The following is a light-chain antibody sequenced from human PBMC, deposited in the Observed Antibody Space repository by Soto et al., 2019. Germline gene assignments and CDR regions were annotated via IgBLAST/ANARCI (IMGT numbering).Light chain of an antibody. V-gene: IGKV3-15*01. Sequence: EIVMTQSPATLSVSPGERVTLSCRASQSVNSNLAWYQQKPGQTPKLLIYVASTRATGIPARFSGSGSGTEFKLTVSSLQSEDFAIYYCQQYNAWPLTFGGGTKVEFK. CDR1: QSVNSN. J-gene: IGKJ4*01. CDR2: VAS. CDR3: QQYNAWPLT.